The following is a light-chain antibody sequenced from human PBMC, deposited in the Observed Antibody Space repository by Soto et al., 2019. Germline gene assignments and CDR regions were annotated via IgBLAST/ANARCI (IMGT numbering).Light chain of an antibody. J-gene: IGKJ1*01. Sequence: DIQMTQSPSTLSGSVGDRVTITCRASQTISSWLAWYQQKPGKAPKLLIYKASTLKSGDPSRFSGSGSGTEFTRTISSLQPDDFATYYRQHYNSYSEAFGQGTKVDIK. CDR3: QHYNSYSEA. V-gene: IGKV1-5*03. CDR2: KAS. CDR1: QTISSW.